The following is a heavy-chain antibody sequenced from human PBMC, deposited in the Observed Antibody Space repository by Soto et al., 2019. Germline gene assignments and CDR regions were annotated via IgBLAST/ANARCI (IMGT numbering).Heavy chain of an antibody. V-gene: IGHV4-4*07. CDR1: GASVRSHH. D-gene: IGHD1-1*01. Sequence: PSETQSLTYTVSGASVRSHHWRWIRQDAGKGLEWIGRVQMSVTTNYNPSLKTRVTMSLDTSKNEVSLRMTSVTAADTAVYFCAKDRSTMRWFDPWGQGILVTVS. CDR3: AKDRSTMRWFDP. CDR2: VQMSVTT. J-gene: IGHJ5*02.